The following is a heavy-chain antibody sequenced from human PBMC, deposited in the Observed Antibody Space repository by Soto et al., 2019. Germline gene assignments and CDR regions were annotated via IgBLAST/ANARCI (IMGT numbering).Heavy chain of an antibody. J-gene: IGHJ6*02. Sequence: GGSLRLSCAASGFTFDDYAMHWVRQAPGKGLEWVSGISWNSGSIGYADSVKGRFTISRDNAKNSLYLQMNSLRAEDMALYYCAKDIFGGSGNYYYYYGMDVWGQGTTVTVSS. CDR2: ISWNSGSI. V-gene: IGHV3-9*03. D-gene: IGHD3-10*01. CDR1: GFTFDDYA. CDR3: AKDIFGGSGNYYYYYGMDV.